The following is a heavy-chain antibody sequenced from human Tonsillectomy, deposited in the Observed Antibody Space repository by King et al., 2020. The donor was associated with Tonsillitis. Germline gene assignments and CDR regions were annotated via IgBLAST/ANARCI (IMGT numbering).Heavy chain of an antibody. CDR1: GFTFSSYA. D-gene: IGHD5-18*01. CDR2: ISGGGGST. V-gene: IGHV3-23*04. Sequence: VQLVESGGGLVQPGGSLRLSCAASGFTFSSYAMSWVRQAPGKGLEWVSGISGGGGSTYYADFVEGQFTISRDNSKNTLYLQLSSLRAEDTAIYYCAKDRAAMITPTGSMDVWGQGTTVTVSS. J-gene: IGHJ6*02. CDR3: AKDRAAMITPTGSMDV.